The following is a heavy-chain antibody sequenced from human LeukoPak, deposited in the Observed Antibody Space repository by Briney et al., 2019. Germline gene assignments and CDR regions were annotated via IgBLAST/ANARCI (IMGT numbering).Heavy chain of an antibody. CDR2: IYYSGST. CDR1: GGSISNGDYY. Sequence: SQTLSLTCTVSGGSISNGDYYWSWIRQPPGKGLEWIGYIYYSGSTYYNPSLKSRVTISVDTSKNQFSLKLSSVTAADTAVYYCARDRGSGWQNDAFDIWGQGTMVTVSS. CDR3: ARDRGSGWQNDAFDI. V-gene: IGHV4-30-4*01. J-gene: IGHJ3*02. D-gene: IGHD6-19*01.